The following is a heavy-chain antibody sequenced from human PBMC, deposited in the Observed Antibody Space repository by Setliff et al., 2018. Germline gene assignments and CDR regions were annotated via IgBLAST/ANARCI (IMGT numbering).Heavy chain of an antibody. Sequence: GGSLRLSCSASGFIFNNYYMHWLRQAPGKGLEWVSYMSSGNSYIYYADSVKCRFTISRDNAKNSLYLQMHSLREEDTAAYYCAREETAAPGTWEYLLDFWGQGTLVTVSS. D-gene: IGHD6-13*01. CDR2: MSSGNSYI. CDR1: GFIFNNYY. V-gene: IGHV3-21*05. CDR3: AREETAAPGTWEYLLDF. J-gene: IGHJ4*02.